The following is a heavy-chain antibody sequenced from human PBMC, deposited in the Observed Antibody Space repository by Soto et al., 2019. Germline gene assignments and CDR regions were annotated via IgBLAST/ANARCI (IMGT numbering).Heavy chain of an antibody. D-gene: IGHD1-7*01. CDR2: IYPGDSDT. V-gene: IGHV5-51*01. Sequence: GESLKISYEASGYIFTNYWIGWLRQMPWKGLEWMGIIYPGDSDTRYSPSFQDQVSMSVGKSIGTAYLQWSSLKASDTALYYCARESGENWTYEAHWGQGTLVTVSS. J-gene: IGHJ1*01. CDR3: ARESGENWTYEAH. CDR1: GYIFTNYW.